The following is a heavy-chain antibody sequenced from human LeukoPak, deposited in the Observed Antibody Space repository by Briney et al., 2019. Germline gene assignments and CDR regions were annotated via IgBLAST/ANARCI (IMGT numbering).Heavy chain of an antibody. Sequence: SETLSLTCAVYGGSFSGYYWSWIRQPPGKGLEWIGEINHSGSTNYNPSLKSRVTISVDTSKNQFSLKLSSVTAADTVVYYCARGSGSSGFNYWGQGTLVTVSS. D-gene: IGHD6-6*01. V-gene: IGHV4-34*01. J-gene: IGHJ4*02. CDR2: INHSGST. CDR1: GGSFSGYY. CDR3: ARGSGSSGFNY.